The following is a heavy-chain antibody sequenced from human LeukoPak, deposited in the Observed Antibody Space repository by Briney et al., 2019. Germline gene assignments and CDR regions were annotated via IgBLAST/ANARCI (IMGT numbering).Heavy chain of an antibody. CDR2: ISHSGGST. V-gene: IGHV3-23*01. Sequence: GGSLRLSCAASGFTFSSYAMSWVRQAPGKGLEWVSAISHSGGSTYYADSVKGRFTISRDNSKNTLYLQMNSLRAEDTAVYYCTTDIWWGDYWGQGTLVTVSS. J-gene: IGHJ4*02. D-gene: IGHD4/OR15-4a*01. CDR3: TTDIWWGDY. CDR1: GFTFSSYA.